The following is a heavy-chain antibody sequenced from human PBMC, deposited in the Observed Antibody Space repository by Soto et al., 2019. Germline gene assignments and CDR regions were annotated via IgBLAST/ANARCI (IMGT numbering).Heavy chain of an antibody. J-gene: IGHJ4*02. V-gene: IGHV4-59*01. CDR2: IYYSGST. Sequence: QVQLQESGPGLVKPSETLSLTCTVSGGSISSYYWSWIRQPPGKGLEWIGYIYYSGSTNYNPSLKSRVTISVDTSKNQFPLKLSSVTAADTAVYYGGRGGGIAVAGTIDYWGQGTLVTVSS. CDR1: GGSISSYY. CDR3: GRGGGIAVAGTIDY. D-gene: IGHD6-19*01.